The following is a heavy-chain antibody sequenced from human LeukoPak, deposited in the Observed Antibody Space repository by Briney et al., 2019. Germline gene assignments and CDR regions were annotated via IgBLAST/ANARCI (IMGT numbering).Heavy chain of an antibody. J-gene: IGHJ3*01. CDR1: GFPFSGYW. V-gene: IGHV3-74*01. CDR2: ITADGSST. D-gene: IGHD2-2*01. CDR3: ARGGVPYSFDV. Sequence: GGSLRLSCAASGFPFSGYWMHWVRQAPGKGLVWVSRITADGSSTAYPDSVRGRFTISRDSVRNTLYLQMNSLRVEDTAVYYCARGGVPYSFDVWGPGTMVCVSS.